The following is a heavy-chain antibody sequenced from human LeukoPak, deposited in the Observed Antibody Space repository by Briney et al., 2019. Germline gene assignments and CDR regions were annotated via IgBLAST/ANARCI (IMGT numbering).Heavy chain of an antibody. CDR1: GDSVSSNSAA. CDR2: TYYRSKWYN. D-gene: IGHD3-22*01. J-gene: IGHJ5*01. CDR3: AGGGLDHFDSSGYFAS. V-gene: IGHV6-1*01. Sequence: SQTLSLTCGISGDSVSSNSAAWNWIRQSPSRGLEWLGRTYYRSKWYNDYAVSVKSRMTINPDTSKNQFSLQLNSVTPEDTAVYYCAGGGLDHFDSSGYFASWGQGTLVTVSS.